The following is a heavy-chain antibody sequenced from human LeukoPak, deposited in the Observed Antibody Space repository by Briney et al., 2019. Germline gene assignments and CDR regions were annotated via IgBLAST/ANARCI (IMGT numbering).Heavy chain of an antibody. J-gene: IGHJ4*02. CDR1: SVSISSSSYY. Sequence: SETLSLTCTVSSVSISSSSYYCRWGRQPPGKGLEWIGYIYYSGSTNYHPSLKSRVTISVDTSKNQFSLKLSSVTAADTAVYYCARAGNYYDSIDYWGQGTLVTVSS. V-gene: IGHV4-61*01. CDR3: ARAGNYYDSIDY. CDR2: IYYSGST. D-gene: IGHD3-22*01.